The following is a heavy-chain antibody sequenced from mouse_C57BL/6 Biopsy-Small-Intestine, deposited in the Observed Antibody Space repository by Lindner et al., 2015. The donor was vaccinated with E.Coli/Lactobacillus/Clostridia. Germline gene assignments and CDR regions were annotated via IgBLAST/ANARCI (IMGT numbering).Heavy chain of an antibody. D-gene: IGHD3-1*01. J-gene: IGHJ4*01. CDR2: INPSSGYT. Sequence: VQLQESGAELAKPGASVKLSCKASGYTFTTYWMHWVKQRPGQGLEWIGYINPSSGYTEYNQKFKDKATLTADRSSSTAYMRLSSLTFEDSAVYYCARSGAFRSMDYWGQGSSVTVSS. V-gene: IGHV1-7*01. CDR3: ARSGAFRSMDY. CDR1: GYTFTTYW.